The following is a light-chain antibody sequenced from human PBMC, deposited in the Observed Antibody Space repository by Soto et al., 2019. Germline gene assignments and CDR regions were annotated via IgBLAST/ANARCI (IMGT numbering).Light chain of an antibody. CDR1: QSVSSN. Sequence: EIVMTQSPATLSVSLGERATLSCRASQSVSSNLAWYQLKPGQAPRLLIYGASTRATDIPARFSASGSGTDFTLTISSLQPEDIATYYCQQYSRLITFGQGTRLEIK. J-gene: IGKJ5*01. CDR2: GAS. V-gene: IGKV3-15*01. CDR3: QQYSRLIT.